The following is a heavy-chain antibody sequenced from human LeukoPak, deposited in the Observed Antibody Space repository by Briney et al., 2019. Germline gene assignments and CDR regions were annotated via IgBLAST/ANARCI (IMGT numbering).Heavy chain of an antibody. V-gene: IGHV3-64D*09. Sequence: GGSLRLSCSASGFTFSSYAMHWVRQAPGKGLQYVSAIISNGDSTYYSDSVKGRFTISRDNSKNTLYLQMSSLRVDDTAIYYCVKSSSTWYIFDSWGQGTLVTVAS. J-gene: IGHJ4*02. D-gene: IGHD6-13*01. CDR1: GFTFSSYA. CDR3: VKSSSTWYIFDS. CDR2: IISNGDST.